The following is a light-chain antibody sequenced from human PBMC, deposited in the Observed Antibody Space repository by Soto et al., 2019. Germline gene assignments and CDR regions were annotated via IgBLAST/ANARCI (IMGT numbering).Light chain of an antibody. J-gene: IGLJ1*01. CDR1: SSDIGGYNF. Sequence: QSALTQPASVSGSPGQSITISCTGTSSDIGGYNFVSWYQHHPGKAPRLMIFGVSDRPSGVSDRFSGSKSGNTASLPISGLQAEDEADYYCSSYISSSTPYVFGTGTKVTVL. CDR3: SSYISSSTPYV. V-gene: IGLV2-14*03. CDR2: GVS.